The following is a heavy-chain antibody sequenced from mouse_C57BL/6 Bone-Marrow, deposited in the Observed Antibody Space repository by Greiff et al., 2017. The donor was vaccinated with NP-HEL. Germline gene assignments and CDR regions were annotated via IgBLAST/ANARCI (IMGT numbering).Heavy chain of an antibody. CDR1: GYTFTDYY. Sequence: VQLKQSGPELVKPGASVKISCKASGYTFTDYYMNWVKQSHGKSLEWIGDINPNNGGTSYNQKFKGKATLTVDKSSSTAYMELRSLTSEDSAVYYCARWGLGPYYFDYWGQGTTLTVSS. V-gene: IGHV1-26*01. J-gene: IGHJ2*01. CDR3: ARWGLGPYYFDY. D-gene: IGHD4-1*01. CDR2: INPNNGGT.